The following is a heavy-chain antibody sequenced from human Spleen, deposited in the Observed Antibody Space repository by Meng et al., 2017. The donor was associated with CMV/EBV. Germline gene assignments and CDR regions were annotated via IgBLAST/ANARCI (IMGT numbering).Heavy chain of an antibody. Sequence: GESLKISGAASGFTVSDYWMHLVRQAPRKGLVWVSRINSAGTTTGDADSVKGRFTISRDNAMNTLHLQMNSMRAEDTAVYYCATSGGELPVYYYYYYAMDVWGQGTTVTVSS. CDR2: INSAGTTT. D-gene: IGHD1-26*01. J-gene: IGHJ6*02. V-gene: IGHV3-74*01. CDR3: ATSGGELPVYYYYYYAMDV. CDR1: GFTVSDYW.